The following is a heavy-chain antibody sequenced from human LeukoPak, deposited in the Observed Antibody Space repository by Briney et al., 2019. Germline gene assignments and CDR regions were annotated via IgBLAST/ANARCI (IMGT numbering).Heavy chain of an antibody. Sequence: SVKVSCKASGGTFSSYAISWVRQAPRQGLEWMGRIIPILGIANYAQKFQGRVTITADKSTSTAYMELSSLRSEDTAVYYCARGGGYYDSSGYSFAYWGQGTLVTVSS. V-gene: IGHV1-69*04. CDR2: IIPILGIA. CDR1: GGTFSSYA. CDR3: ARGGGYYDSSGYSFAY. D-gene: IGHD3-22*01. J-gene: IGHJ4*02.